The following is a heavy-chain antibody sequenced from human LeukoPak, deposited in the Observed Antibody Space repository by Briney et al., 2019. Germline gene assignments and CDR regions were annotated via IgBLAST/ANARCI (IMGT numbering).Heavy chain of an antibody. CDR1: GGSISSYY. Sequence: SETLSLTCTVSGGSISSYYWSWIRQPPGKGLEWIGYIYYSGSTNYNPSLKGRVTISVDTSKNQFSLKLSSVTAADTAVYYCARDRGYGGNSIDYWGQGTLVTVSS. V-gene: IGHV4-59*01. J-gene: IGHJ4*02. D-gene: IGHD4-23*01. CDR3: ARDRGYGGNSIDY. CDR2: IYYSGST.